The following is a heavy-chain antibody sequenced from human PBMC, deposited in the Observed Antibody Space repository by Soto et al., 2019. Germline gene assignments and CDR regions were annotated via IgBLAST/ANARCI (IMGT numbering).Heavy chain of an antibody. Sequence: TGGSLRLSCAASGFTFSSYVMHWVRQSPGKGLEWVAVISYDGSNKYYADSVKGRFTISRDNSKNTLYLQMSSLRAEDTAVYYCVKDGSSGWPYYYGMDVWGQGTTVTVSS. CDR1: GFTFSSYV. CDR2: ISYDGSNK. J-gene: IGHJ6*02. V-gene: IGHV3-30*18. D-gene: IGHD6-19*01. CDR3: VKDGSSGWPYYYGMDV.